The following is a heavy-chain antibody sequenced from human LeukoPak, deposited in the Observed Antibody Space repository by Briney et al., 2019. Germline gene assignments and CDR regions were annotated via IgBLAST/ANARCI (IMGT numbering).Heavy chain of an antibody. CDR2: INSGNSNI. Sequence: PGGSLRLSCAASGFTFNSYSMNWVRQAPGKGLEWVSSINSGNSNIYYADSVKGRFTISRDNAKNLLYLQMNSLRAEDTAVYYCARDRSAGTTGGGLDPWGQGTLVTVSS. V-gene: IGHV3-21*01. J-gene: IGHJ5*02. D-gene: IGHD1-1*01. CDR1: GFTFNSYS. CDR3: ARDRSAGTTGGGLDP.